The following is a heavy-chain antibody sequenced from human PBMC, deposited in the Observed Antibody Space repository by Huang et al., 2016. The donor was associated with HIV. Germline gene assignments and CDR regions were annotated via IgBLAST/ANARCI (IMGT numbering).Heavy chain of an antibody. CDR3: ARRMAGWDDVFDM. CDR1: GLVFSDHY. Sequence: QVQLVESGGGLVKPGGSLRLSCAAYGLVFSDHYMNWITQAPGKGLEGISYIRLSGTTIRYADSVKGRFTSSSDNAKKSLFLEMNSLRVEDTAVYYCARRMAGWDDVFDMWGQGTMVTVSS. D-gene: IGHD6-19*01. V-gene: IGHV3-11*01. J-gene: IGHJ3*02. CDR2: IRLSGTTI.